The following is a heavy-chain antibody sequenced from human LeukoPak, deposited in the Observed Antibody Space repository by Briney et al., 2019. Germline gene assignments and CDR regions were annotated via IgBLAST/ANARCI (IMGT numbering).Heavy chain of an antibody. CDR2: VNHSGST. Sequence: SETLSLTCAVYGGSFSGYYWSWIRQPPGKGLEWIGEVNHSGSTNYNPSLKSRVTISVDTSKNQFSLKLSSVTAADTAVYYCARWRPHDAFDIWGQGTMVTVSS. CDR3: ARWRPHDAFDI. CDR1: GGSFSGYY. J-gene: IGHJ3*02. V-gene: IGHV4-34*01. D-gene: IGHD3-3*01.